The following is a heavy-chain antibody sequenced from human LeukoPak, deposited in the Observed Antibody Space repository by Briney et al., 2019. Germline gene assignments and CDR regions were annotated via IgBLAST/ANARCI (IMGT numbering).Heavy chain of an antibody. V-gene: IGHV3-23*01. Sequence: HSGGSLRLSCAASGFTFSSYSMNWVRQAPGKGLEWVSALSGSGGSTYYADSVKGRFTVSRDNSKNTLYLQMTSLRPEDTAIYYCAKRNTMVRGGPCFDYWGRGILVTVSS. CDR3: AKRNTMVRGGPCFDY. CDR1: GFTFSSYS. D-gene: IGHD3-10*01. J-gene: IGHJ4*02. CDR2: LSGSGGST.